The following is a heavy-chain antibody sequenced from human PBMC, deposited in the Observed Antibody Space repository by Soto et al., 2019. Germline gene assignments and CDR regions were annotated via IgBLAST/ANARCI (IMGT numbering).Heavy chain of an antibody. Sequence: GGSLRLSCAASGFTFSSYAMHWVRQAPGKGLEWVAVISYDGSNKYYADSVKGRFTISRDNSKNTLYLQMNSLRAEDTAVYYCARAGSRGGSGSYLDAFDIWGQGTMVTVSS. CDR2: ISYDGSNK. D-gene: IGHD3-10*01. J-gene: IGHJ3*02. CDR3: ARAGSRGGSGSYLDAFDI. CDR1: GFTFSSYA. V-gene: IGHV3-30-3*01.